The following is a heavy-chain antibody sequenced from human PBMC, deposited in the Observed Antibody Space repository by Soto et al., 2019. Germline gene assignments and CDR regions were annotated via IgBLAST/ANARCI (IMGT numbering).Heavy chain of an antibody. J-gene: IGHJ4*02. Sequence: GGPLRLSCAASGFTFSSHSMNWVRQAPGKGLEWVSSISSSSSYIYYADSVKGRFTISRDNAKNSLYLQMNSLRAEDTAVYYCARGEYLAAFDYWGQGTLVTVSS. CDR1: GFTFSSHS. V-gene: IGHV3-21*01. D-gene: IGHD6-25*01. CDR2: ISSSSSYI. CDR3: ARGEYLAAFDY.